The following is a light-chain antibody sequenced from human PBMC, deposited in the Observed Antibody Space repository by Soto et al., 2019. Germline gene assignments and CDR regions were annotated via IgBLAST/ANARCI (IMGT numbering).Light chain of an antibody. CDR2: GTS. CDR1: QSICGN. V-gene: IGKV3-15*01. CDR3: QQYNEWPLT. Sequence: EIVMTQSPATLSVSPGEGATLSCRASQSICGNLAWYHQKPGQAPRLLIYGTSIRATDIPARFSGSGSGTEFTLTISSLQSEDFAVYYCQQYNEWPLTFGGGTKVEIK. J-gene: IGKJ4*01.